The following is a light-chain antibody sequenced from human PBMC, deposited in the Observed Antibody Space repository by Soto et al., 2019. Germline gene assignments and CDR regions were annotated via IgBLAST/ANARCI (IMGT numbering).Light chain of an antibody. V-gene: IGLV1-51*02. CDR1: SSNIGNNY. CDR2: ENN. J-gene: IGLJ3*02. Sequence: QSVLTQPPSVSAAPGQKVTISCSATSSNIGNNYISWYQHLPGTAPKLLIYENNKRPSGIPDRFSGSRSGTSATLGITGLQTGDEADYYCGTWDSSLRGVFGGGTKLTVL. CDR3: GTWDSSLRGV.